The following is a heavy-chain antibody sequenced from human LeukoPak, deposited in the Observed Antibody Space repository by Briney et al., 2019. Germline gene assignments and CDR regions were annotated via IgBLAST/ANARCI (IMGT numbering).Heavy chain of an antibody. CDR3: ARPRWLQFGPHDS. D-gene: IGHD5-24*01. Sequence: GGSLRLSCAASGFTLSTFWMSWVRQAPGKGLEWVANIKQDGSEKYYVDSVKGRFTISRDNAKNSLYLQMNSLRAEDTAVYYCARPRWLQFGPHDSWGQGTLVTVSS. CDR2: IKQDGSEK. CDR1: GFTLSTFW. V-gene: IGHV3-7*01. J-gene: IGHJ4*02.